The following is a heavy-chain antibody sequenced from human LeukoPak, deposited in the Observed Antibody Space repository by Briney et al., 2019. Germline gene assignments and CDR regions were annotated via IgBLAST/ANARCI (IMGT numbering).Heavy chain of an antibody. V-gene: IGHV4-59*01. J-gene: IGHJ4*02. CDR2: IYYSGST. CDR3: ARGSGYVYY. CDR1: GGSISSYY. D-gene: IGHD5-12*01. Sequence: SETLSLTCTVSGGSISSYYWSWIRQPPGKGLEWLGSIYYSGSTNSHPSLKSRVTISLDTSKNQFSLKLSSVTAADTAVYYCARGSGYVYYWGQGTLVTVSS.